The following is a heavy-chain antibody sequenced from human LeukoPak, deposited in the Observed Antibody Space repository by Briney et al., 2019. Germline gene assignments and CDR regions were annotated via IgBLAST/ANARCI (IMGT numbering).Heavy chain of an antibody. J-gene: IGHJ4*02. Sequence: SQTLSLTCAISGDSVSSTAWNWIRQSRSRGVEWLGRSYYRSKWYNDYAVSVKSRITINPDTSKNHFSLQLNSVTPEDTAVYYCARGGRGYCTSSSCYFDYWGQGTLVTVSS. CDR2: SYYRSKWYN. V-gene: IGHV6-1*01. CDR3: ARGGRGYCTSSSCYFDY. CDR1: GDSVSSTA. D-gene: IGHD2-2*01.